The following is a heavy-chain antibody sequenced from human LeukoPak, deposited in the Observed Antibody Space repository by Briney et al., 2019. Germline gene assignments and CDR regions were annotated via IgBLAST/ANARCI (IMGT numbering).Heavy chain of an antibody. CDR1: GFTFSSYS. CDR2: ISSSSSTI. CDR3: ARVYYYDSSNAFDI. Sequence: GGSLRLSCAASGFTFSSYSMNWVRQAPGKGLERVSHISSSSSTIYYADSVKGRFTISRDNAKKSLYLQMNSLRDEDTAVYYCARVYYYDSSNAFDIWGQGTMVTVSS. D-gene: IGHD3-22*01. J-gene: IGHJ3*02. V-gene: IGHV3-48*02.